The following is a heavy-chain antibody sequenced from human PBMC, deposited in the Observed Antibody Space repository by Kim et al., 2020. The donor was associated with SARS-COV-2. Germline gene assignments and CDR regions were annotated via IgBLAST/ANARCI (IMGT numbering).Heavy chain of an antibody. J-gene: IGHJ4*02. Sequence: YYSGSTYYNPSLKSRVTISVDTSKNQFSLKLSSVTAADTAVYYCAREELYWGQGTLVTVSS. CDR3: AREELY. CDR2: YYSGST. D-gene: IGHD1-7*01. V-gene: IGHV4-31*02.